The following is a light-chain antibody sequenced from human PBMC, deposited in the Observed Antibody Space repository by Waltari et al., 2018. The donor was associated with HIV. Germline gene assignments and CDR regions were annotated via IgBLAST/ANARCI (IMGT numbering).Light chain of an antibody. Sequence: EVVMTQSPATLSVSPGERAALACRASQSVSSNLAWYQQKPCQPPRLLIYAASTRASGVPVRISGTGSGTEFTLTISSLQSEDFAVYYCQQYDDWPRTFGQGTRVEIK. CDR3: QQYDDWPRT. V-gene: IGKV3-15*01. CDR1: QSVSSN. J-gene: IGKJ1*01. CDR2: AAS.